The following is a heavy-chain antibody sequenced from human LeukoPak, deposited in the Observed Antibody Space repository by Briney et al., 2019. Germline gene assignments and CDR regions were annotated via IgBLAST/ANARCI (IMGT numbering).Heavy chain of an antibody. V-gene: IGHV1-2*02. CDR2: VYPNSGGT. J-gene: IGHJ6*03. Sequence: GASVKVSCKASGYTFTGYYMHWVRQAPGQGLEWMGWVYPNSGGTNYAQKFQGRVTMTRDTSISTAYMELSRLRSDDTAVYYCARGELNYYYYMDVWGKGTTVTVSS. CDR1: GYTFTGYY. D-gene: IGHD1-26*01. CDR3: ARGELNYYYYMDV.